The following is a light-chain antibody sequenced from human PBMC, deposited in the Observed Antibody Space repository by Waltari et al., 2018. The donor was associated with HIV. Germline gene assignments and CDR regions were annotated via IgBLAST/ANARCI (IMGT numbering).Light chain of an antibody. V-gene: IGKV1-9*01. J-gene: IGKJ4*01. CDR1: QGISSY. CDR2: AAS. Sequence: DIQLTQSPSFLSASVGDRVTITCRASQGISSYLAWYQQKPGKAPKLLIYAASTLQSGVPSRFSGSGSGTEFTLTISSLQPEDFATYYCQQLNSFPRTFGGGTKVETK. CDR3: QQLNSFPRT.